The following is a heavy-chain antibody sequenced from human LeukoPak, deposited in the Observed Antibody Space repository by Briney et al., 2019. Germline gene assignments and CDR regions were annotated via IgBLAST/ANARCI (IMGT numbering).Heavy chain of an antibody. CDR2: IYSGGST. CDR3: ARDRGSSGSSYSDY. D-gene: IGHD1-26*01. CDR1: GFTVSSNY. V-gene: IGHV3-53*01. Sequence: GGSLRLSCAASGFTVSSNYMSWVRQAPGKGLEWASVIYSGGSTYYADSVKGRFTISRDNSKNTLYLQMNSLRAEDTAVYYCARDRGSSGSSYSDYWGQGTLVTVSS. J-gene: IGHJ4*02.